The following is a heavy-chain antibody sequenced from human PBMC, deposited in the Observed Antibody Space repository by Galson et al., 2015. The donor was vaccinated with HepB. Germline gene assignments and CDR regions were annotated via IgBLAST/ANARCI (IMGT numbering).Heavy chain of an antibody. CDR1: GFSVTTPGMC. V-gene: IGHV2-70*11. D-gene: IGHD1-26*01. CDR3: ALILLSGTYSTDISDT. Sequence: PALVKPTQTLTLTCSVSGFSVTTPGMCVSWIRQPPGRALEWLARIDWDDDKYQSPSLTTRLIISKDTSRNQVVLTVPNVDPVDTGTYYCALILLSGTYSTDISDTWGPGTMVTVSS. J-gene: IGHJ3*02. CDR2: IDWDDDK.